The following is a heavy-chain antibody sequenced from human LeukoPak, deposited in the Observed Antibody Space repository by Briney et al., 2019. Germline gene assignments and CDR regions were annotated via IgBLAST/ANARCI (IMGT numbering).Heavy chain of an antibody. CDR1: GFTFSSYA. V-gene: IGHV3-30-3*01. J-gene: IGHJ3*02. D-gene: IGHD3-22*01. Sequence: GRSLRLSCAASGFTFSSYAMHWVRQAPGKGLEWVAVISYDGSNKYYADSVKGRFTISRDNSKNTLYLQTNSLRAEDTAVYYCARDSSGYYFDDAFDIWGQGTMVTVSS. CDR3: ARDSSGYYFDDAFDI. CDR2: ISYDGSNK.